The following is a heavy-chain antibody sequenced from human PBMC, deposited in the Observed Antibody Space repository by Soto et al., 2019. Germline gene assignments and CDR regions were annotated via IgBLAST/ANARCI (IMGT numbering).Heavy chain of an antibody. J-gene: IGHJ6*02. D-gene: IGHD4-17*01. V-gene: IGHV4-34*01. CDR3: ARAPHDYGGFSKTALYYYYVMDV. Sequence: SETLSLTCAVYGGSFSGYYWSWIRQPPGKGLEWIGEINHSGSTNYNPSLKSRVTISVDTSKNQFSLKLSSVTAADTAVYYCARAPHDYGGFSKTALYYYYVMDVWGQGSTVTFSS. CDR1: GGSFSGYY. CDR2: INHSGST.